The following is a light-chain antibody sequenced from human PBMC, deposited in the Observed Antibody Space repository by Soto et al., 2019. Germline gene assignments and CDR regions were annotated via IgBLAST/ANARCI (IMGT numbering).Light chain of an antibody. J-gene: IGKJ5*01. Sequence: EIVLTQSPGTLSLSPEERAALSCRASQSVSSRSLAWYQQKPGQAPRLLIYGASSRATGIPDRFSGSGSGTDFTLTISRLEPEDFAVYYCQQYGSSTITFGQGTRLEIK. CDR2: GAS. CDR3: QQYGSSTIT. V-gene: IGKV3-20*01. CDR1: QSVSSRS.